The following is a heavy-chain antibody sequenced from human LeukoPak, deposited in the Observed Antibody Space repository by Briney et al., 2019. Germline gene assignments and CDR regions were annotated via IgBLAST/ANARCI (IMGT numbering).Heavy chain of an antibody. CDR1: GGSISSYY. V-gene: IGHV4-59*01. J-gene: IGHJ2*01. D-gene: IGHD1-26*01. CDR2: IYYSGST. CDR3: ASRGATGGHWYFDL. Sequence: SETLSLTCTVSGGSISSYYWSWIRQPPGKGLEWIGYIYYSGSTNYNPSLKSRVTISVDTSKNQFSLKLGSVTAADTAVYYCASRGATGGHWYFDLWGRGTLVTVSS.